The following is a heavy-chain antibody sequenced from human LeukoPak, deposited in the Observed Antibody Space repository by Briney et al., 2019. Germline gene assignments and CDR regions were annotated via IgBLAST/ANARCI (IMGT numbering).Heavy chain of an antibody. D-gene: IGHD5-18*01. J-gene: IGHJ4*02. CDR1: GFTFSDYY. V-gene: IGHV3-11*01. CDR3: ARDRPVDTAMVDY. Sequence: GGSLRLSCAASGFTFSDYYMSWIRQAPGKGLEWVSYISSSGSTIYYADSVKGRFTISRDNAKNSLYLQMNSLRAEDTAVYYCARDRPVDTAMVDYRGQGTLVTVSS. CDR2: ISSSGSTI.